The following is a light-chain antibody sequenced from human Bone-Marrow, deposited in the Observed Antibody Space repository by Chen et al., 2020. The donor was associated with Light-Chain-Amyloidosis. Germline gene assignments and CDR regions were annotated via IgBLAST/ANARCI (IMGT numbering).Light chain of an antibody. Sequence: SYELTQPPSVSVSPGQTARITCSGDDLQTQYVYWYQQKPGQAPVLVIHRDTERPSGISERFSGSSSGTTATLTISGVQAEDEADYHCQSADSSGTYEVIFGGGTKLTVL. CDR3: QSADSSGTYEVI. J-gene: IGLJ2*01. CDR1: DLQTQY. CDR2: RDT. V-gene: IGLV3-25*03.